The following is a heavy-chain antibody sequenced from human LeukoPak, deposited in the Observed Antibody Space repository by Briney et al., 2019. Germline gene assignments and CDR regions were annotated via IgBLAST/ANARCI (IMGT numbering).Heavy chain of an antibody. Sequence: SETLSLTCTVSGGSISSSSYYWGWIRQPPGKGLEWIGEINHSGSTNYNPSLKSRVTISVDTSKNQFSLKLSSVTAADTAVYYCAREAHYYDSSGYYRAFDIWGQGTMVTVSS. CDR1: GGSISSSSYY. CDR2: INHSGST. V-gene: IGHV4-39*07. J-gene: IGHJ3*02. CDR3: AREAHYYDSSGYYRAFDI. D-gene: IGHD3-22*01.